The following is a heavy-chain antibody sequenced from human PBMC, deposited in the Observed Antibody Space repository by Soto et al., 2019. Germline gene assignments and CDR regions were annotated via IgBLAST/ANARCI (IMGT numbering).Heavy chain of an antibody. CDR1: GYTFTGYY. J-gene: IGHJ4*02. CDR3: ATVHEQDYYDSSGPFDY. Sequence: ASVKVSCKASGYTFTGYYMPWVRQAPGQGIEWMGWINPNSGGTNYAQKFQGRVTMTRDTSISTAYMELSRLRSDDTAVYYCATVHEQDYYDSSGPFDYWGQGTLVTASS. V-gene: IGHV1-2*02. D-gene: IGHD3-22*01. CDR2: INPNSGGT.